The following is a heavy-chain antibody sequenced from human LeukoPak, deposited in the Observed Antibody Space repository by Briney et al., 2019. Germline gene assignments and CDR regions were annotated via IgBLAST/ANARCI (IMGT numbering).Heavy chain of an antibody. CDR2: ISYDGSNK. J-gene: IGHJ4*02. V-gene: IGHV3-30*18. CDR3: AKDSGPFWYYYDSSGLPHFDY. Sequence: PGGSLRLSCAASGFTFSSYGMHWVRQAPGKGLEWVAVISYDGSNKYYADSVKGRFTISRDNSKNTLYLQMNSLRAEDTAVYYCAKDSGPFWYYYDSSGLPHFDYWGQGTLVTVSS. D-gene: IGHD3-22*01. CDR1: GFTFSSYG.